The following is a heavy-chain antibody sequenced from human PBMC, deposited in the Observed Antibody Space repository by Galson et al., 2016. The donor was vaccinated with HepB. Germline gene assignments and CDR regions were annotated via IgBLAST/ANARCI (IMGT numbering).Heavy chain of an antibody. CDR1: GFTFSTYG. CDR3: ARGRGSNWRDAFDI. D-gene: IGHD6-13*01. Sequence: SLRLSCAASGFTFSTYGMHWVRQAPGKGLEWVAVISYDRSNKNYAASVKGRFTISRDNSKNTLYLEMTSPRAEDTALYYCARGRGSNWRDAFDIWGQGTMVTVSS. V-gene: IGHV3-30*03. CDR2: ISYDRSNK. J-gene: IGHJ3*02.